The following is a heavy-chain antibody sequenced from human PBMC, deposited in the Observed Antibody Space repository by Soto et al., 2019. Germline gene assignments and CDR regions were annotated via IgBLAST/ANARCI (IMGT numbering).Heavy chain of an antibody. J-gene: IGHJ5*02. V-gene: IGHV4-34*01. D-gene: IGHD2-2*01. CDR3: ARDSSTRLHWFDP. CDR2: INHSGST. Sequence: SETLSLTWAVYGGSFSGYYWSWIRQPPGKGLEWIGEINHSGSTNYNPSLKSRVTISVDTSKNQFSLKLSSVTAADTAVYYCARDSSTRLHWFDPWGQGTLVTVSS. CDR1: GGSFSGYY.